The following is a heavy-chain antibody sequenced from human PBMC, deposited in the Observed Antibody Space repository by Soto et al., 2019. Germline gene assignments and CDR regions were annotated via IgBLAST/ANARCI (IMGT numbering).Heavy chain of an antibody. D-gene: IGHD4-17*01. V-gene: IGHV1-69*13. CDR2: SIPIFGTA. Sequence: GASVKVSCKASGGTFSSYAISWVRQAPGQGLEWMGGSIPIFGTANYAQKFQGRVTITADESTSTAYMELSSLRSEDTAVYYCARDYGGTVFGYWGQGTLVTVSS. CDR3: ARDYGGTVFGY. CDR1: GGTFSSYA. J-gene: IGHJ4*02.